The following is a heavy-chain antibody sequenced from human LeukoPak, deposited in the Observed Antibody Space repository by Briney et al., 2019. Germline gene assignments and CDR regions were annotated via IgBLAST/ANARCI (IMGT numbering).Heavy chain of an antibody. CDR3: ARAAYDSNGYTANHDY. J-gene: IGHJ4*02. Sequence: GGSLRLSCAASGFTVSSCYMSWVRQAPGKGLEWVSVLYSDGSTYYADSVKGRFTISRDNSRNTLFLQMNNLRAEDMAFYYCARAAYDSNGYTANHDYWGQGTLVTVSS. D-gene: IGHD3-22*01. CDR2: LYSDGST. CDR1: GFTVSSCY. V-gene: IGHV3-53*01.